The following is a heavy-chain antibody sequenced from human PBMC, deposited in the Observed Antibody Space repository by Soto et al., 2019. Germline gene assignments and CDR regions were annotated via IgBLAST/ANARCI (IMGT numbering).Heavy chain of an antibody. V-gene: IGHV3-66*01. Sequence: EVQLVESGGGLVQPGGSLRLSCAASGFTVSSNYMSWVRQAPGKGLEWVSVIYSGGSTYYADSVKGRFTISRDNSKNTLYLQMNSLRAEDTAVYYCARSGGNYDYYGMDVWGQGTTVTVSS. CDR2: IYSGGST. CDR3: ARSGGNYDYYGMDV. J-gene: IGHJ6*02. CDR1: GFTVSSNY. D-gene: IGHD6-25*01.